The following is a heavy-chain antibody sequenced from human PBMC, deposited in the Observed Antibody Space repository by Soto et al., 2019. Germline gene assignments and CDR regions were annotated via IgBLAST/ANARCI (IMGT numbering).Heavy chain of an antibody. V-gene: IGHV1-18*01. CDR1: GYTFTSYG. J-gene: IGHJ5*02. CDR2: ISAYNGNT. CDR3: ARIVGATTVGWFDP. Sequence: ASVKVSCKASGYTFTSYGISWLRQAPGQGLEWMGWISAYNGNTNYAQKLQGRVTMTTDTSTSTAYMELRSLRSDDTAVYYCARIVGATTVGWFDPWGQGTLVTVS. D-gene: IGHD1-26*01.